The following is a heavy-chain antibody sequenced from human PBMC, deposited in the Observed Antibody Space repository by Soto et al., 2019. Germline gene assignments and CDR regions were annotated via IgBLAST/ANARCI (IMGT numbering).Heavy chain of an antibody. J-gene: IGHJ5*02. CDR1: GGSFSSFY. CDR2: VYYSGTT. V-gene: IGHV4-59*12. CDR3: ARVPGP. Sequence: SETLSLTCTVSGGSFSSFYWSWIRQPPGKGLEWIGYVYYSGTTNYNPSPKSRVTISVDTSKNQFSLKLTSVTAADTAVYYCARVPGPWGQGTLVTVSS.